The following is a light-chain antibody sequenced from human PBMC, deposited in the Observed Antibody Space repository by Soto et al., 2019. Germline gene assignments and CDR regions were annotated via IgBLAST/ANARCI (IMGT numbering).Light chain of an antibody. V-gene: IGKV1-33*01. CDR3: QQYDNPAWT. J-gene: IGKJ1*01. CDR1: QAISNY. Sequence: DIQMTQSPSSLSASVGDRVTITCQASQAISNYLNWFQQKPGKAPKLLIYDASNLETGVPSRFSGSGSGTDFTFTISSLQPEDIAIYYCQQYDNPAWTFGQGTKVEIK. CDR2: DAS.